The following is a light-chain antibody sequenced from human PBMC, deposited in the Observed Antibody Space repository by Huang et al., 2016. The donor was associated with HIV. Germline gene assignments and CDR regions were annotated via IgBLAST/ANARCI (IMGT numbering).Light chain of an antibody. CDR1: QSLSTN. V-gene: IGKV3-15*01. Sequence: VMTQSPATLSVSPGEGATLFCRASQSLSTNLAWYQQKPGQPPRLLIYGASTRATGVPDRFSGSGSGTDFTLTISSLQPEDFAVYNCQQYDEWPPVTFGPGTKVDLK. J-gene: IGKJ3*01. CDR2: GAS. CDR3: QQYDEWPPVT.